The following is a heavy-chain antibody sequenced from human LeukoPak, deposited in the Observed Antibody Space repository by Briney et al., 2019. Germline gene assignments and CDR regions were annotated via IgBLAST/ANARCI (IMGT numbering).Heavy chain of an antibody. CDR2: ISSSSSYI. V-gene: IGHV3-21*01. CDR3: ARDPVYDILTGYYGSYFDY. D-gene: IGHD3-9*01. CDR1: GFTFSSYS. Sequence: GGSLRLSCAASGFTFSSYSMNWVRQAPGKGLEWVSSISSSSSYIYYADSVKGRFTISRDNAKNSLYLQMNSRRAEDTAVYYCARDPVYDILTGYYGSYFDYWGQGTLVTVSS. J-gene: IGHJ4*02.